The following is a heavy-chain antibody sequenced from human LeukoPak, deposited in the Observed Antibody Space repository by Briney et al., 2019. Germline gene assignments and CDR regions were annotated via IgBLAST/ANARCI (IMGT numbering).Heavy chain of an antibody. J-gene: IGHJ3*02. CDR3: AKEKVTTVTTLGAFDI. V-gene: IGHV3-23*01. CDR2: INSAGST. D-gene: IGHD4-17*01. Sequence: PGGSLRLSCAASGFTFSSYAMSWVRQAPGKGLEWVSAINSAGSTYYGDSVRGRFTISRDNSKNVLYLQMNSLRAEDTAVYYCAKEKVTTVTTLGAFDIWGQGTMVTVSS. CDR1: GFTFSSYA.